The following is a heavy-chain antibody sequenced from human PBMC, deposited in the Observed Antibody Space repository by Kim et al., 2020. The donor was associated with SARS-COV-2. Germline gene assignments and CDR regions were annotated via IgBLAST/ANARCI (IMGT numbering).Heavy chain of an antibody. Sequence: IYEQKVPGRVTMTEDTSTAPAYMELGSLRSEDTAVYYCATRDYDSSGFDYWGQGTLVTVSS. V-gene: IGHV1-24*01. D-gene: IGHD3-22*01. CDR3: ATRDYDSSGFDY. J-gene: IGHJ4*02.